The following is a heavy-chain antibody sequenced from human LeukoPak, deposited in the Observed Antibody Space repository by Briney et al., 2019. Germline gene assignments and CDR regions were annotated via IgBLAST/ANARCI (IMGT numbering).Heavy chain of an antibody. V-gene: IGHV3-23*01. Sequence: GGSLRLSCAASEFTFSSYAMSWVRQAPGKGLEWVSTVSGSGGSTYYADSVKGRFTISRDNSKNTLYLQMNSLRAEDTAVYYCAKGLGWPKGIDYWGQGTLVTVSS. CDR2: VSGSGGST. CDR1: EFTFSSYA. D-gene: IGHD7-27*01. CDR3: AKGLGWPKGIDY. J-gene: IGHJ4*02.